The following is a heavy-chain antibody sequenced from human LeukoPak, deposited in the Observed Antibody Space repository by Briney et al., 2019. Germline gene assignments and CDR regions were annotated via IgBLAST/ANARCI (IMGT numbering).Heavy chain of an antibody. V-gene: IGHV3-23*01. CDR2: ISGSGGST. J-gene: IGHJ4*02. Sequence: GGSLRLSCAASEFTFSNDVMRWVRQAPGKGLEWVSSISGSGGSTYYADSVKGRFTISRDNSKNTLYLQMNSLRAEDTAVYYCTKSGPHYFDYWGQGTLVTVSS. D-gene: IGHD1-14*01. CDR3: TKSGPHYFDY. CDR1: EFTFSNDV.